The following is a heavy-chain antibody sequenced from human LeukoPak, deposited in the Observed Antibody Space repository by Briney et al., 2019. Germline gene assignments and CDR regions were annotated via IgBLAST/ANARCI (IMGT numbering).Heavy chain of an antibody. CDR2: IWYGGSNK. V-gene: IGHV3-30*02. CDR3: AKVIRGASSSPAVFDY. Sequence: GGSLRLSCAASGFTFSSYGMHWVRQAPGKGLEWVAVIWYGGSNKYYADSVKGRFTISRDNSKNTLYLQMNSLRAEDTAVYYCAKVIRGASSSPAVFDYWGQGTLVTVSS. D-gene: IGHD6-6*01. J-gene: IGHJ4*02. CDR1: GFTFSSYG.